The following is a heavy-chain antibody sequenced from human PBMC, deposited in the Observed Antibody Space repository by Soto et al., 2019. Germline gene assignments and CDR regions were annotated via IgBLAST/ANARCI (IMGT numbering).Heavy chain of an antibody. CDR1: GFTLTNTG. CDR3: ARDPCFSCGSIPYLDS. CDR2: LWYDGKNK. V-gene: IGHV3-33*01. Sequence: QVQLVESGGGVVQPGGSLRLSCAASGFTLTNTGMHWVRQAPGKGLEWVAVLWYDGKNKYYADSVRDRFTISRDDSKNTLYLQMNSLRAEDTAIYYCARDPCFSCGSIPYLDSWGQGTLVTVSS. J-gene: IGHJ4*02. D-gene: IGHD2-2*01.